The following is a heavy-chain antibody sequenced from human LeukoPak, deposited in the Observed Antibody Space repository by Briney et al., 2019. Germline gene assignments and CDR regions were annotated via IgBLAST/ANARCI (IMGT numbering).Heavy chain of an antibody. CDR1: GYTFTSYD. CDR3: ARRIQLWSHHPYYYYYMDV. D-gene: IGHD5-18*01. CDR2: MNPNSGNT. J-gene: IGHJ6*03. Sequence: ASVKVSCKASGYTFTSYDINWVRQATGQGLEWMGWMNPNSGNTGYAQKFQGRVTMTRNTSISTAYMELSSLRSEDTAVYYCARRIQLWSHHPYYYYYMDVWGKGTTVTDSS. V-gene: IGHV1-8*01.